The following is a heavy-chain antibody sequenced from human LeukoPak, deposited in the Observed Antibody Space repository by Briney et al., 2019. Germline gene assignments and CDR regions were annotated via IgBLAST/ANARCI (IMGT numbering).Heavy chain of an antibody. V-gene: IGHV1-2*06. D-gene: IGHD3-10*01. CDR2: INPNSGGT. Sequence: ASVEVSCKASGYTFTSYGISWVRQAPGQGLEWMGRINPNSGGTYYAQNFQGRVTMTRDTSITTAYMDLSSLRSDDTAVYYCARWGGAEDAFDIWGQGTMVTVSS. CDR1: GYTFTSYG. CDR3: ARWGGAEDAFDI. J-gene: IGHJ3*02.